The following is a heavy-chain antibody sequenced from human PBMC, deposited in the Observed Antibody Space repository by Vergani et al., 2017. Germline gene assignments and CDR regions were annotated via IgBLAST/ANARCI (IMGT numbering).Heavy chain of an antibody. V-gene: IGHV4-30-2*01. Sequence: QVQLQESGPGLVKPSETLSLTCTVPGGSISSGGYSWSWIRQPPGKGLEWIGYIYHSGSTYYNPSLKSRVTISVDRSKNQFSLKLSSVTAAGPAVYYCARVGTGNDIDYWGQGTLASVAS. D-gene: IGHD1-1*01. J-gene: IGHJ4*02. CDR1: GGSISSGGYS. CDR2: IYHSGST. CDR3: ARVGTGNDIDY.